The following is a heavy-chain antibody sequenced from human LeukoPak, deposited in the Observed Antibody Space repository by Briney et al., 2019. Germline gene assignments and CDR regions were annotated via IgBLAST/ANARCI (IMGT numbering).Heavy chain of an antibody. J-gene: IGHJ3*02. CDR3: ARDPMTAPRRVFDT. CDR2: MNPNSGVT. D-gene: IGHD5-18*01. Sequence: GASVKVSCKTSGYTFTGYYIHWVRQAPGQGLEWMGGMNPNSGVTKAAEKFHDRVTMTRDTSISTAYMDLSSLRSDDTAIYYCARDPMTAPRRVFDTWGQGTMVTVSS. V-gene: IGHV1-2*02. CDR1: GYTFTGYY.